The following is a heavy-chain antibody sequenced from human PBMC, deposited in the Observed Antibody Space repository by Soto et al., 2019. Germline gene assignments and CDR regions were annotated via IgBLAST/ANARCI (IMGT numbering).Heavy chain of an antibody. D-gene: IGHD6-19*01. CDR3: ARGNRAVATPDNY. CDR1: GFTFSSYS. J-gene: IGHJ4*02. V-gene: IGHV3-21*01. Sequence: GGSLRLSCAASGFTFSSYSMNWVRQAPGKGLEWVSSISSSSSYIYYADSVKGRFTISRDNAKNSLYLQMNSLRAEDTAVYYCARGNRAVATPDNYWGQGTLVTVSS. CDR2: ISSSSSYI.